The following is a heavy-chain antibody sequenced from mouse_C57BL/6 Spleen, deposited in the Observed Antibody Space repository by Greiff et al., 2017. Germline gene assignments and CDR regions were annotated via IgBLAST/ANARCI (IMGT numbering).Heavy chain of an antibody. J-gene: IGHJ4*01. CDR2: IYPGDGDT. CDR3: ARFTTAAMDY. V-gene: IGHV1-80*01. D-gene: IGHD1-2*01. Sequence: QVQLQQSGAELVKPGASVKISCKASGYAFSSYCMNWVKQRPGKGLEWIGRIYPGDGDTNYNGKFKGKATLTANKSSSTAYMQLSSLTSEDSAVYFCARFTTAAMDYWGQGTTLTVSS. CDR1: GYAFSSYC.